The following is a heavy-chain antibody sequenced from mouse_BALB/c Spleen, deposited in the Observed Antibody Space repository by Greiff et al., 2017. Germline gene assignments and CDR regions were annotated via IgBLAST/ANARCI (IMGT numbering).Heavy chain of an antibody. V-gene: IGHV3-2*02. CDR3: AEGWDVRAWFAY. CDR2: ISYSGST. Sequence: EVQLQQSGPGLVKPSQSLSLTCTVTGYSITSDYAWNWIRQFPGNKLEWMGYISYSGSTSYNPSLKSRISITRDTSKNQFFLQLNSVTTEDTATYYCAEGWDVRAWFAYWGQGTLVTVSA. D-gene: IGHD4-1*01. J-gene: IGHJ3*01. CDR1: GYSITSDYA.